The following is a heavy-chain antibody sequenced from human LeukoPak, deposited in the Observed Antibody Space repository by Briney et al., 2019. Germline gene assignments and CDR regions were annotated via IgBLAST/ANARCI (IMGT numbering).Heavy chain of an antibody. CDR3: ATGQLGGPGAFDI. J-gene: IGHJ3*02. V-gene: IGHV1-69*04. Sequence: ASVKVSCKASGGTFSSYAISWVRQAPGQGLEWMGRIIPILGIANYAQKFQGRVTITADKSMSTAYMELSSLRSEDTAVYYCATGQLGGPGAFDIWGQGTMVTVSS. CDR1: GGTFSSYA. CDR2: IIPILGIA. D-gene: IGHD6-6*01.